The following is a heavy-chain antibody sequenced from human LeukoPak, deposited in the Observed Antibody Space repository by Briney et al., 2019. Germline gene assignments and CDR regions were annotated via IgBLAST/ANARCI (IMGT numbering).Heavy chain of an antibody. CDR2: ISTYDGST. V-gene: IGHV1-18*01. CDR3: AREDCSGGSCYSLSLTPVFHVFEI. CDR1: GYSFVKYA. Sequence: GASVKVSCQASGYSFVKYAISWVRQAPGQGLEWMGWISTYDGSTNYAPQLQGRVTMTTDTSTSTAYMELRSLRSDDTAVYYCAREDCSGGSCYSLSLTPVFHVFEICGQGTMVTVSS. J-gene: IGHJ3*02. D-gene: IGHD2-15*01.